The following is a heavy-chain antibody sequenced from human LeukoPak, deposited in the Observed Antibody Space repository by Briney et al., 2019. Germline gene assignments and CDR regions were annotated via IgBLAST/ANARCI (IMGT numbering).Heavy chain of an antibody. V-gene: IGHV1-69*05. Sequence: ASVTVSCKASGGTFSSYAISWVRQAPGQGLEWMGGIIPIFGTANYAQKFQGRVTITTDESTSTAYMELSSLRSEDTAVYYCARGSSSGWFRFDYWGQGTLVTVSS. J-gene: IGHJ4*02. CDR2: IIPIFGTA. CDR1: GGTFSSYA. D-gene: IGHD6-19*01. CDR3: ARGSSSGWFRFDY.